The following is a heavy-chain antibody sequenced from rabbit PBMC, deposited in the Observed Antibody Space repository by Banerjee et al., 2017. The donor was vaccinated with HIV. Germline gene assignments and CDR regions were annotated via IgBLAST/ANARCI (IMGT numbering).Heavy chain of an antibody. V-gene: IGHV1S40*01. Sequence: QSLEESGGDLVKPGASLTLTCKASGFSFNNSYYMCWVRQAPGKGLEWIACIYGGGSSVTYYASWVNGRFTISKTSSTTVTLQMTSLTAADTATYFCARDLAGVIGWNFNLWGQGTLVTVS. CDR1: GFSFNNSYY. J-gene: IGHJ4*01. D-gene: IGHD4-1*01. CDR3: ARDLAGVIGWNFNL. CDR2: IYGGGSSVT.